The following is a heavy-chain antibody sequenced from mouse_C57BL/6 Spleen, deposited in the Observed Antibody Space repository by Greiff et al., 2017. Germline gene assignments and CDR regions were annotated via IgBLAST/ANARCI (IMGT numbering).Heavy chain of an antibody. V-gene: IGHV1-69*01. J-gene: IGHJ4*01. CDR2: IDPSDSYT. Sequence: QVQLQQPGAELVMPGASVKLSCKASGYTFTSYWMHWVKQRPGQGLEWIGEIDPSDSYTNYNQKFKGKSTLTVDKSPSAAYMQLSSLTSEDSAVYYCARGAYGNYEDYYAMDYWGQGTSVTVSS. CDR3: ARGAYGNYEDYYAMDY. CDR1: GYTFTSYW. D-gene: IGHD2-1*01.